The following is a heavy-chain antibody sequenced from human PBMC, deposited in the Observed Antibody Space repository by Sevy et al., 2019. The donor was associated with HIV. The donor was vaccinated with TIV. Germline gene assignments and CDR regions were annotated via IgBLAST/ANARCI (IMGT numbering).Heavy chain of an antibody. D-gene: IGHD3-10*01. CDR1: GFTFSSYS. Sequence: GGSLRLSCAASGFTFSSYSMNWVRQAPGKGLEWVSYISSSSSTIYYADSVKGRFTISRDNAKNSLYLQMNSLRDEDTAVYYCARDGVTVRGVIITNWFDPWGQGTLVTVSS. CDR2: ISSSSSTI. J-gene: IGHJ5*02. V-gene: IGHV3-48*02. CDR3: ARDGVTVRGVIITNWFDP.